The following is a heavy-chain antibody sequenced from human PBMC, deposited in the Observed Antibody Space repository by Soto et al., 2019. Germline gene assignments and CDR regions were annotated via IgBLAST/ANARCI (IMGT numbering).Heavy chain of an antibody. CDR2: ISWDGGST. V-gene: IGHV3-43*01. Sequence: PGGSLRLSCAASGFTFDDYTMHWVRQAPGKGLEWVSLISWDGGSTYYADSVKGRFTISRDNSKNSLYLQMNSLRTEDAALYYCAKDSLYGDYYFDYWGQGTLVTVYS. D-gene: IGHD4-17*01. J-gene: IGHJ4*02. CDR1: GFTFDDYT. CDR3: AKDSLYGDYYFDY.